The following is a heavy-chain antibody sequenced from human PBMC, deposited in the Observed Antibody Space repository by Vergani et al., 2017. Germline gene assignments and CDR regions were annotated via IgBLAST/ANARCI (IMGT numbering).Heavy chain of an antibody. CDR2: IYYSGST. V-gene: IGHV4-59*12. Sequence: QVQLQESGPGLVKPSETLSLTCTVSGGSISSYYWSWIRQPPGKGLEWIGYIYYSGSTYYNPSLKSRVTRSVETSKNQFSLKLSSVTAADTAVYYCARELEYSSSSEPYNWFDPWGQGTLVTVSS. CDR3: ARELEYSSSSEPYNWFDP. J-gene: IGHJ5*02. CDR1: GGSISSYY. D-gene: IGHD6-6*01.